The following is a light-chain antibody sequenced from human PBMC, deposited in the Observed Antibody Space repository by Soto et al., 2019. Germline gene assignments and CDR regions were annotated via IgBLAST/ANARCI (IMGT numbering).Light chain of an antibody. J-gene: IGLJ1*01. CDR3: SSYTSSSIDYV. Sequence: QSALTQPASVSGSPGQSITISCIGTSSDVGGYNYVSWYQQHPGKAPKLMIYEVSNRPSGVSNRFSGSKSGNTASLTISGLQAKDEADYNCSSYTSSSIDYVFGTGTKLTVL. CDR2: EVS. CDR1: SSDVGGYNY. V-gene: IGLV2-14*01.